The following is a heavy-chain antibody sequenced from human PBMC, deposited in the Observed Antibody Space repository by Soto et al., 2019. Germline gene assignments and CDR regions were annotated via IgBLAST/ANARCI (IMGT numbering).Heavy chain of an antibody. CDR2: VYISGST. J-gene: IGHJ3*02. CDR3: ARGGRDGFDI. Sequence: QVQLQESGPGLVKPSETLSLTCTVSGGSISTDYWNWIRQSAGKGMEWIGSVYISGSTNYHPSLKSRVAMSVDKSNNQCSLKVTSVSAADTAVYYCARGGRDGFDIWGQGTMVTVSS. CDR1: GGSISTDY. V-gene: IGHV4-4*07.